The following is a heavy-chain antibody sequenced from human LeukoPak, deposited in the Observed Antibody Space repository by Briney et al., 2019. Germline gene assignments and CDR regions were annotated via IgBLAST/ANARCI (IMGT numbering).Heavy chain of an antibody. D-gene: IGHD2-2*01. J-gene: IGHJ6*03. CDR2: INHSGST. Sequence: SETLSLTCAVYGGSFSDYYWSWIRQPPGKGLEWIGEINHSGSTNYNPSLKSRVTISVDTSKNQFSLKLSSVTAADTAVYYCASRRAYCSSTSCYERYYYYYMDVWGKGTTVTVSS. CDR3: ASRRAYCSSTSCYERYYYYYMDV. V-gene: IGHV4-34*01. CDR1: GGSFSDYY.